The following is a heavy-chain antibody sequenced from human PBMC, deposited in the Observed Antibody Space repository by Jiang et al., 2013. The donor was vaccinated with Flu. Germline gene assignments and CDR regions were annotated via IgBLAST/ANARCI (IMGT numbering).Heavy chain of an antibody. D-gene: IGHD6-19*01. CDR1: GYTFTSYD. Sequence: ASGYTFTSYDISWVRQAPGQGLEWMGWISAYNGNTNYAQKLQGRVTMTTDTSTSTAYMELRSLRSDDTAVYYCARDIAVAGTKGLDYWGQGTLVTVSS. V-gene: IGHV1-18*01. CDR3: ARDIAVAGTKGLDY. J-gene: IGHJ4*02. CDR2: ISAYNGNT.